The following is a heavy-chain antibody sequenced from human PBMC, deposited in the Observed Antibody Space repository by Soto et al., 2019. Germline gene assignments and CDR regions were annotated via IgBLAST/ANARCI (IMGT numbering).Heavy chain of an antibody. Sequence: ASVKVSCKASGYTFTSYGISWVRQAPGQGLEWMGWISAYNGNTNYAQKLQGRVTMATDTSTSTAYMELRSLRSDDTAVYYCASRNAAAGRRFDSWGQGTLVTVSS. CDR1: GYTFTSYG. CDR2: ISAYNGNT. J-gene: IGHJ4*02. CDR3: ASRNAAAGRRFDS. V-gene: IGHV1-18*01. D-gene: IGHD6-13*01.